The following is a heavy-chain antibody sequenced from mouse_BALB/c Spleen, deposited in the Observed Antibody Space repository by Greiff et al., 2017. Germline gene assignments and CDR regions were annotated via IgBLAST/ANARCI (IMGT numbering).Heavy chain of an antibody. CDR2: INPNNGGT. Sequence: EVQLQQSGPELVKPGASVKIPCKASGYTFTDYNMDWVKQSHGKSLEWIGDINPNNGGTIYNQKFKGKATLTVDKSSSTAYMELRSLTSEDTAVYYCARRRTPYGYDQYYYAMDYWGQGTSVTVSS. CDR1: GYTFTDYN. V-gene: IGHV1-18*01. CDR3: ARRRTPYGYDQYYYAMDY. D-gene: IGHD2-2*01. J-gene: IGHJ4*01.